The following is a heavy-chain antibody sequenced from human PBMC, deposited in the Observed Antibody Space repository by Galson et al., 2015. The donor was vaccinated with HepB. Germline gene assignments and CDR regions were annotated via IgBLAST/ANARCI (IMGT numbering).Heavy chain of an antibody. CDR1: GFTFSTYG. Sequence: SLRLSCAASGFTFSTYGMHWVRQAPGKGLEWVAAIYFDENNQNYADSVTGRFTISRDNSKNTLYLQMYSLRVEDTALYYCARAAFWSGYSSYGMDVWGQGTTVTVSS. J-gene: IGHJ6*02. CDR3: ARAAFWSGYSSYGMDV. V-gene: IGHV3-33*01. D-gene: IGHD3-3*01. CDR2: IYFDENNQ.